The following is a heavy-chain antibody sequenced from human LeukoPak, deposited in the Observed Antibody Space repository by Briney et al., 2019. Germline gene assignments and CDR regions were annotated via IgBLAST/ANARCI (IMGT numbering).Heavy chain of an antibody. Sequence: GGSLRLSCAASGFTFSSHWMHWVRQAPGKGLVWVSRINGDGSNTTYADSVKGRFTISRDNSKNTLYLQMNSLRVEDTAVYYCAKEGGYSGFDWIEHWGQGTLVTVSS. CDR2: INGDGSNT. CDR1: GFTFSSHW. D-gene: IGHD5-12*01. V-gene: IGHV3-74*03. J-gene: IGHJ4*02. CDR3: AKEGGYSGFDWIEH.